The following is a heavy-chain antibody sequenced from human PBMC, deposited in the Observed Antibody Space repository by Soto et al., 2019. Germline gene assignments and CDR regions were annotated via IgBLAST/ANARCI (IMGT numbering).Heavy chain of an antibody. J-gene: IGHJ4*02. CDR2: IYYSGST. V-gene: IGHV4-31*03. CDR1: GGSISSGGYY. D-gene: IGHD2-21*02. CDR3: ARVFCGGNCYPNY. Sequence: QVQLQESGPGLVKPSQTLSLTCTVSGGSISSGGYYWIWIRQHPGKGLESIGYIYYSGSTYYNPTLKSRVTISLDTSKNQFSLKLSSVTAADTAVYYCARVFCGGNCYPNYWGQGTLVTVSS.